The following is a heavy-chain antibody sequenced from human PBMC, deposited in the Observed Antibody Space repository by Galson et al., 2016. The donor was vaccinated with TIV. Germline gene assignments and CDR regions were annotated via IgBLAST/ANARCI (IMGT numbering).Heavy chain of an antibody. CDR3: ARGGSYYPEYFQY. CDR2: ILAIFGTA. J-gene: IGHJ1*01. D-gene: IGHD1-26*01. CDR1: GGIFNSYG. Sequence: KVSCKASGGIFNSYGITWVRQAPGQGLEWMGGILAIFGTANYAQKFQGRVTITTDESTTTAYMELSSLRSEDTAVYYCARGGSYYPEYFQYWGQGTLVTVSS. V-gene: IGHV1-69*05.